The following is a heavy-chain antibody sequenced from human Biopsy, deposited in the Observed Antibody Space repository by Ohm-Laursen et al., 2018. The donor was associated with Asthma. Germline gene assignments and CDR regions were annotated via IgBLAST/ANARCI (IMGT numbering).Heavy chain of an antibody. V-gene: IGHV4-59*01. CDR2: IYFSGNT. CDR3: ARDSGSSLSYPDAFEI. Sequence: SETLSLTCTVSGGSITSFYWSWIRQPPGRGLEWIGYIYFSGNTNYNPSLKSRVTISIDTSKNHFSLKLTSVTAADTAVYYCARDSGSSLSYPDAFEIWGQGTMVTVS. CDR1: GGSITSFY. D-gene: IGHD2-2*01. J-gene: IGHJ3*02.